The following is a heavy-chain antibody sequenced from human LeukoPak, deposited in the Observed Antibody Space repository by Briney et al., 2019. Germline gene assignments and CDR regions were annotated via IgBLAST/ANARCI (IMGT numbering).Heavy chain of an antibody. CDR2: IYFSGST. D-gene: IGHD6-19*01. CDR1: GGSISSSY. J-gene: IGHJ2*01. V-gene: IGHV4-59*01. Sequence: SETLSLTCTVSGGSISSSYWSWIRQPPGKGLEWIGYIYFSGSTDYNPSLKSRVTISVDTSKNQFSLKLSSVTAADTAVYYCASRPIAVARKGGLGPDPYWYFDLWGRGTLVTVSS. CDR3: ASRPIAVARKGGLGPDPYWYFDL.